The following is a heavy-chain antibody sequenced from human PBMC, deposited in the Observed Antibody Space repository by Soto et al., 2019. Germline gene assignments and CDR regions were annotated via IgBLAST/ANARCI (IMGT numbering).Heavy chain of an antibody. CDR2: INHSGIT. J-gene: IGHJ5*02. V-gene: IGHV4-34*01. Sequence: QVQLQQWGAGLLQPSETLSLTCAVYGGSFTGYYLNWIRQPPGKGLEWIGEINHSGITNYNPPLMSRVTISVDTSKTQFSLELSTVTAADPDVYYCARKHQLGLRSGFDPWGQGTLVTVSS. CDR3: ARKHQLGLRSGFDP. D-gene: IGHD6-13*01. CDR1: GGSFTGYY.